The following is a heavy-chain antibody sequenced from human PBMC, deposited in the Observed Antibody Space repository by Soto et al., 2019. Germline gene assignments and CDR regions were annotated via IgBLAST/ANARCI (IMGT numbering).Heavy chain of an antibody. V-gene: IGHV4-34*01. Sequence: SETLSLTCAVYCGSFSGYYWSWIRQPPGKGLEWIGEINHSGSTNYNPSLKSRVTISVDTSKNQFSLKLSSVTAADTAVYYCARGRGFCSSTSCYDYYYYMDVWGKGTTVTVSS. CDR3: ARGRGFCSSTSCYDYYYYMDV. J-gene: IGHJ6*03. D-gene: IGHD2-2*01. CDR2: INHSGST. CDR1: CGSFSGYY.